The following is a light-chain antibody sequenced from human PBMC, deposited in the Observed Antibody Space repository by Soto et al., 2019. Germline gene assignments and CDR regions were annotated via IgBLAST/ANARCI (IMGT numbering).Light chain of an antibody. CDR3: CSYAGSNTLV. CDR2: EGS. CDR1: SSDVGSYNL. J-gene: IGLJ2*01. V-gene: IGLV2-23*01. Sequence: QSALTQPDSVSGSPGQSITISCTGTSSDVGSYNLVSWYQQHPDKAPKLMIYEGSNRPSGVSNRFPGSKSGNTASLTISGLQAEDEADYYCCSYAGSNTLVFGGGTKLTVL.